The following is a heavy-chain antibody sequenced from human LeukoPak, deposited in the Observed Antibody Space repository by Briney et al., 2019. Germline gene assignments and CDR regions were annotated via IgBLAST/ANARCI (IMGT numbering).Heavy chain of an antibody. CDR2: INSDGSST. J-gene: IGHJ4*02. CDR3: VRGAGGPRNYVLDY. V-gene: IGHV3-74*01. Sequence: GGSLRLSCAASGFTFSSYWMHWVRQAPGKGLVWVSRINSDGSSTSYADSVKGRFTISRDNAKNTVYLQMSGLRDDDTALYFCVRGAGGPRNYVLDYWGQGALVSVSS. CDR1: GFTFSSYW. D-gene: IGHD3-10*02.